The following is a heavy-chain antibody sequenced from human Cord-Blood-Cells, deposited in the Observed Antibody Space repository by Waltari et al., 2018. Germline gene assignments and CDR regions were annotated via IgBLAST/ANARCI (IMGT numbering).Heavy chain of an antibody. V-gene: IGHV1-69*04. J-gene: IGHJ6*03. CDR3: ARVLGIPDYYYYMDV. D-gene: IGHD7-27*01. CDR2: IIPILGIA. CDR1: GGTFSSYA. Sequence: QVQLVQSGAEVKKPGSSVKVSCKASGGTFSSYAISWVRQAPGQGLEWMGGIIPILGIANYAQKFQGRVTITADESTSTAYMELSSLRSEDTSVYYCARVLGIPDYYYYMDVWGKGTTVTVSS.